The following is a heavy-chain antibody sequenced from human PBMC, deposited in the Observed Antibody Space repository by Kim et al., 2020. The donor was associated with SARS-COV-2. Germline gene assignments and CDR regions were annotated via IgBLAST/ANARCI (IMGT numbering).Heavy chain of an antibody. CDR3: ARVDSSGYYGEFFDY. CDR1: GFTFGDYA. J-gene: IGHJ4*02. Sequence: GGSLRLSCAASGFTFGDYAMSWVRQAPGKGLECVSGINWNGGSTGYADSVKGRFTISRDNAKNSLYLQMNSLRAEDTALYYCARVDSSGYYGEFFDYRGQGTLVTVSS. D-gene: IGHD3-22*01. CDR2: INWNGGST. V-gene: IGHV3-20*04.